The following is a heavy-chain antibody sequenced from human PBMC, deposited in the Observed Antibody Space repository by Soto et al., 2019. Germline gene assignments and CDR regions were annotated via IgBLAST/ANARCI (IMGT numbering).Heavy chain of an antibody. CDR3: ARNRPPYGDYGEGFDY. CDR1: GFSFRNYA. J-gene: IGHJ4*02. D-gene: IGHD4-17*01. Sequence: QVQLVESGGGVVQPGRSLRLSCAASGFSFRNYAMHWVRQAPGKGLECVAVIWFDGSNKYYADSVKGRFTISRDNSKNTLSLQMNSLRADDTAVYYCARNRPPYGDYGEGFDYWVQGTLVTVSS. V-gene: IGHV3-33*01. CDR2: IWFDGSNK.